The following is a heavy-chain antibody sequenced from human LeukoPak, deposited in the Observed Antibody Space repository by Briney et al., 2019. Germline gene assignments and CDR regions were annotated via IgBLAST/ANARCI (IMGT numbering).Heavy chain of an antibody. V-gene: IGHV1-3*01. CDR2: INAGNGKT. J-gene: IGHJ5*02. CDR1: GYAFTSYP. CDR3: ARAGAVVDNWFDP. D-gene: IGHD2-15*01. Sequence: GASVKVSCKASGYAFTSYPMHWVRQAPGQRLEWMGWINAGNGKTKYAQKLQDRVTMTTDTSTTTAYMELRSLRSDDTAVYYCARAGAVVDNWFDPWGQGTLVTVSS.